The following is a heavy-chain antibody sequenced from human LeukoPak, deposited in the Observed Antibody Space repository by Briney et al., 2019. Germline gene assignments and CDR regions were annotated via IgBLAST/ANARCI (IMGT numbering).Heavy chain of an antibody. CDR1: GYTFTAYD. D-gene: IGHD5-18*01. Sequence: ASVKVSCKASGYTFTAYDIHWVRQAPGQGLEWMGWINPNSGGTNYAQKFQGRVTMTRDTSISTAYMELSRLRSDDTAVYYCTRDVGSRYGHDCWDQGTRVTVSS. CDR3: TRDVGSRYGHDC. V-gene: IGHV1-2*02. J-gene: IGHJ4*02. CDR2: INPNSGGT.